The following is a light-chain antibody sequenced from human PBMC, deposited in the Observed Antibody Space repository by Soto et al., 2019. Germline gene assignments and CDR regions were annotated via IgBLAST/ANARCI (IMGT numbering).Light chain of an antibody. CDR1: QSVSSH. Sequence: EIVMTQSPATLSVSPGEGATVSCRASQSVSSHLAWYQQKPGQAPRLLIYGASTRATGIPDRFSGSGSGTVFTLTIGRLEPEDSAVYFCQKRKNWPPITFGQGTRLEIK. CDR2: GAS. V-gene: IGKV3-15*01. J-gene: IGKJ5*01. CDR3: QKRKNWPPIT.